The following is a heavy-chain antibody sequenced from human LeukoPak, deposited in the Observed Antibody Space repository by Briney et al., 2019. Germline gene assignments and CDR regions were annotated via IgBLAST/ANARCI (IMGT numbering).Heavy chain of an antibody. CDR2: IYSDGST. D-gene: IGHD3-10*01. J-gene: IGHJ6*02. V-gene: IGHV3-53*05. CDR3: ARGEFGELLYYYGMDV. CDR1: GLTVSSNY. Sequence: PGGSLRLSCAASGLTVSSNYMSWVRQAPGKGLEWVSVIYSDGSTLYADSVKGRFTISRDNSKNTLYLQMNSLRAEDTAVYYCARGEFGELLYYYGMDVWGQGTTVTVSS.